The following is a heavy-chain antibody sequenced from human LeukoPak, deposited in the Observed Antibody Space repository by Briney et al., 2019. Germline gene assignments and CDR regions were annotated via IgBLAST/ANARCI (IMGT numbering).Heavy chain of an antibody. V-gene: IGHV3-21*01. CDR1: GFSFSSYS. Sequence: PGGSLRLSCAASGFSFSSYSMDWVRQAPGKGLEWVSSISSSGTYIYYAESMRGRFTISRGNAGNSLYLQMNSLRAEDTAVYYCAREPYFYMDVWGKGTTVTVSS. J-gene: IGHJ6*03. CDR2: ISSSGTYI. CDR3: AREPYFYMDV.